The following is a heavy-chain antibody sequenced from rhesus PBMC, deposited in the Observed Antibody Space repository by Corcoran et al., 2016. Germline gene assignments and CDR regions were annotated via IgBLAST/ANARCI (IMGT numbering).Heavy chain of an antibody. V-gene: IGHV5-2*01. J-gene: IGHJ6*01. CDR1: GYSFTSYW. D-gene: IGHD3-3*01. CDR2: IDPIDSDI. Sequence: EVQLVQSGAEVKRPGESLKISCKTSGYSFTSYWISWVRQMPGKGLEWFGAIDPIDSDITYLPSLQGQVTISADKSSSTAYLEGSSLKASDTATYYCAKGPYYNFWTGYYEEGYGLDSWGQGVVVTVSS. CDR3: AKGPYYNFWTGYYEEGYGLDS.